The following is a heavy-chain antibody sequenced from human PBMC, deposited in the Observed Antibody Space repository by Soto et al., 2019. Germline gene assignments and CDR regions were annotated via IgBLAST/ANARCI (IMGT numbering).Heavy chain of an antibody. D-gene: IGHD3-9*01. J-gene: IGHJ4*02. CDR3: ARVVEYFDWLLHYYFDY. CDR2: IYYSGST. CDR1: GGSISSGGYY. Sequence: SETLSLTCTVSGGSISSGGYYWSWIRQHPGKGLEWIGYIYYSGSTYYNPSLKSRVTISVDTSKNQFSLKLSSVTAADTAVYYCARVVEYFDWLLHYYFDYWGQGTLVTVSS. V-gene: IGHV4-31*03.